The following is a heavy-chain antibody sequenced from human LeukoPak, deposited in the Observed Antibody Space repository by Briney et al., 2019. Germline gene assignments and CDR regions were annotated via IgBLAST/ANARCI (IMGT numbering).Heavy chain of an antibody. J-gene: IGHJ4*02. CDR2: ITSKTDGGTT. CDR1: GFTFSNAW. Sequence: GGSLRLSCAASGFTFSNAWMSWVRQAPGKGLEWVGRITSKTDGGTTDYAAPVKGRFTISRDDSKNTLYLQMNSLRAEDTAVYYCARDHAVAGTRLGQHDYWGQGTLVTVSS. D-gene: IGHD6-19*01. CDR3: ARDHAVAGTRLGQHDY. V-gene: IGHV3-15*01.